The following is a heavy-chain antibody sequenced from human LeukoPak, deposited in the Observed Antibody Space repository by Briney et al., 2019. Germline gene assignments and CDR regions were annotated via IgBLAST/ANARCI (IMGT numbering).Heavy chain of an antibody. CDR1: GFTFSNYA. J-gene: IGHJ4*02. Sequence: GGSLRLSCAVSGFTFSNYAMSWVRQAPGKGLEWILGISGSGGGTSEADSVRGRFTISRDNSRDTLYLQMNSLRAEDTAVYYCAKGTSEHKGNCDYWGQGTLVTVSS. CDR2: ISGSGGGT. CDR3: AKGTSEHKGNCDY. D-gene: IGHD6-6*01. V-gene: IGHV3-23*01.